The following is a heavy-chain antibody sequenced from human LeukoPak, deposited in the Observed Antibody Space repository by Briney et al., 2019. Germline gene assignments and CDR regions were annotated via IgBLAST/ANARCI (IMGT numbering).Heavy chain of an antibody. D-gene: IGHD1-14*01. CDR3: ARDYHCGQTDY. Sequence: GGSLRLSCAASGFTFSNHWMHWVRQAPGKGLVWVSTISQDGTITHYADSVKGRFTISRDNARSTLYLQMSSLRAEDTAVYYCARDYHCGQTDYWGQGTLVTVSS. J-gene: IGHJ4*02. CDR1: GFTFSNHW. CDR2: ISQDGTIT. V-gene: IGHV3-74*01.